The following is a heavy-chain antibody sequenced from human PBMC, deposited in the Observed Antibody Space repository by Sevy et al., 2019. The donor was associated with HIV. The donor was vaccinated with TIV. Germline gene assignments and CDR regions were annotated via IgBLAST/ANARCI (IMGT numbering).Heavy chain of an antibody. Sequence: GGSLRLSCVASGFTFPIYSVLWVRQAPGKGLEWLTLISYDGNYKYYAYSVKGRFTISRDNSNNIWYLQMSSLRVEDTALYFCARVAVEYCTNDCYHRFDHWGLGTLVTVSS. CDR1: GFTFPIYS. J-gene: IGHJ4*02. V-gene: IGHV3-30*04. CDR3: ARVAVEYCTNDCYHRFDH. D-gene: IGHD2-8*01. CDR2: ISYDGNYK.